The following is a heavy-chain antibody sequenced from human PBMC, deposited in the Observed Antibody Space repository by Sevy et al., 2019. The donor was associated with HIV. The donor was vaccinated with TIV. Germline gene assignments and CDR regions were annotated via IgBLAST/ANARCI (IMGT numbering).Heavy chain of an antibody. Sequence: GGSLRLSCAASGFSLTTSDMHWVRQAPGKGLEWVAYVRNDGSNKYYADSVRDRFTISRDSPKNTLYLQMNSLREHDTAIYDCARGRKTTEEWLEELDYYYGLDVWGQGTTVTVSS. V-gene: IGHV3-30*02. D-gene: IGHD2-8*01. CDR1: GFSLTTSD. CDR3: ARGRKTTEEWLEELDYYYGLDV. CDR2: VRNDGSNK. J-gene: IGHJ6*02.